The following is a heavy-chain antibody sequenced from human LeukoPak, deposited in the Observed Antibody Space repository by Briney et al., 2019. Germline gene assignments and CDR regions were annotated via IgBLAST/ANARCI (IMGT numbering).Heavy chain of an antibody. CDR3: ARADSLTMGLYYYYYMDV. D-gene: IGHD1-1*01. CDR2: IYYSGTT. Sequence: SETLSLACAVSGGSISTGGYYWGWIRQPPGKGLEWIANIYYSGTTYDNPSLKSRVTISLDTSKNQFSLKLNSVTAADTAAYYCARADSLTMGLYYYYYMDVWGKGTTVTVSS. J-gene: IGHJ6*03. CDR1: GGSISTGGYY. V-gene: IGHV4-39*07.